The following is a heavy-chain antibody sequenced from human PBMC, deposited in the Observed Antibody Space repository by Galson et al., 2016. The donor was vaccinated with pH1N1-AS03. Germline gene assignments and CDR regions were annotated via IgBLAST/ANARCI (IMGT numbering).Heavy chain of an antibody. CDR2: IYPGDSDT. V-gene: IGHV5-51*01. CDR1: GYTFTNYW. J-gene: IGHJ4*02. D-gene: IGHD3-3*01. Sequence: QSGAEVKKPGESLKISCKGSGYTFTNYWIGWVRQMPGKGLEWMGTIYPGDSDTRYSPSFQGQVSISADKSIDTAYLQWSSLKASDTAVYYCARRLGFWSHFSCSDVYYFDYWGQGTLLTVSS. CDR3: ARRLGFWSHFSCSDVYYFDY.